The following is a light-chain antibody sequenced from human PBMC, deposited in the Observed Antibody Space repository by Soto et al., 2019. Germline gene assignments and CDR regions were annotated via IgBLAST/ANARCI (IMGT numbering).Light chain of an antibody. CDR2: DVT. V-gene: IGLV2-8*01. CDR3: SSHAGSSMV. J-gene: IGLJ2*01. CDR1: SSDIGAYNY. Sequence: QSALTQPPSASGSPGQSVTISCTGTSSDIGAYNYVSWYQQHPGKAPKGVIYDVTKWPSGVPDRFSGSKSGNTASLTVSGLRAEDEADYYCSSHAGSSMVFGGGTKLTVL.